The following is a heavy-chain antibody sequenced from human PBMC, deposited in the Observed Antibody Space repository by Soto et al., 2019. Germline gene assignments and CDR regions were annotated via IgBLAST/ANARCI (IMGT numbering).Heavy chain of an antibody. J-gene: IGHJ5*02. CDR1: DDSLSTYY. CDR3: ARSAIPRGGWFRP. V-gene: IGHV4-4*07. CDR2: IYASGST. Sequence: SETLSVTCNVSDDSLSTYYWSWIRQPAGKGLEWIGRIYASGSTNYNPSLKGRVTMSVDTSKKQFSLKMISVTAADTAVYYCARSAIPRGGWFRPSAQ. D-gene: IGHD2-21*01.